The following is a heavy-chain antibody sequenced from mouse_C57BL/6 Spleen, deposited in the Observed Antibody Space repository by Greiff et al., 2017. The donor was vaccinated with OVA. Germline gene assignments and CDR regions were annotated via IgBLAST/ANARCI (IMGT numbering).Heavy chain of an antibody. Sequence: EVQVVESGAGLVKPGGSLKLSCAASGFTFSSYAMSWVRQTPEKRLEWVAYISSGGDYIYYADTVKGRFTISRDNARNTLYLQMSSLKSEDTAMYYCTRDRYSNYPFAYWGQGTLVTVSA. CDR2: ISSGGDYI. J-gene: IGHJ3*01. V-gene: IGHV5-9-1*02. CDR1: GFTFSSYA. CDR3: TRDRYSNYPFAY. D-gene: IGHD2-5*01.